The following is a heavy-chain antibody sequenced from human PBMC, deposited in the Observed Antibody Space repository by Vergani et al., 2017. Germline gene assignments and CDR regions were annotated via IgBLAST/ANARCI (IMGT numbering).Heavy chain of an antibody. Sequence: VQLVQSGPEVKKPGASVKVSCKASGYTFTSYGINWVRQAPGQGLEWMGWISGYNGKTQYAQKFKGRVTITTDTSTDTAYMELKSLTSDDTAMYFCARDPAAGNLIFWGQGALVTVSS. CDR2: ISGYNGKT. CDR1: GYTFTSYG. D-gene: IGHD1-7*01. J-gene: IGHJ4*02. V-gene: IGHV1-18*01. CDR3: ARDPAAGNLIF.